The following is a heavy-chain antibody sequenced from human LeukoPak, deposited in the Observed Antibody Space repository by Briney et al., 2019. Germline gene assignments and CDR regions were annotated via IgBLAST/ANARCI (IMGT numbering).Heavy chain of an antibody. Sequence: GSLRLSCAASGFTFSDYYMSWIRQAPGKGLEWVSDISSSGSTIYYADSVNGGFTTARDNAKNTQYPQMNSLGAEDTAVYYCASRALFVQLYIDHWGQGTLVTVSS. D-gene: IGHD5-18*01. CDR2: ISSSGSTI. CDR1: GFTFSDYY. V-gene: IGHV3-11*04. CDR3: ASRALFVQLYIDH. J-gene: IGHJ4*02.